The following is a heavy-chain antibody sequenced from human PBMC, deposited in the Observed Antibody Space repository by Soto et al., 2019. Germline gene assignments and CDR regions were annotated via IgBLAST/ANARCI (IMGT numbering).Heavy chain of an antibody. CDR1: GASITYGAYS. J-gene: IGHJ4*02. CDR2: INHLETT. V-gene: IGHV4-30-2*01. D-gene: IGHD3-10*01. CDR3: ARGGGFDSFDY. Sequence: QLQLPMSGSGLVKPSQTLSLTCTVSGASITYGAYSWSWIRQTPGKGLEWIGYINHLETTFYNPSFESRLTLSIDRTKNQFSLNLKSMSAADRAVYFCARGGGFDSFDYWGQGILVTVSS.